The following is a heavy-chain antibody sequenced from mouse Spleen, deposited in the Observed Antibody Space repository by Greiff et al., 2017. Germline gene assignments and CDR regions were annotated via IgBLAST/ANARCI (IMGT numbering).Heavy chain of an antibody. CDR3: ARPIYYGNYGAMDY. CDR2: ISSGSSTI. V-gene: IGHV5-17*01. J-gene: IGHJ4*01. D-gene: IGHD2-1*01. Sequence: DVKLVESGGGLVKPGGSLKLSCAASGFTFSDYGMHWVRQAPEKGLEWVAYISSGSSTIYYADTVKGRFTISRDNAKNTLFLQMTSLRSEDTAMYYCARPIYYGNYGAMDYWGQGTSVTVSS. CDR1: GFTFSDYG.